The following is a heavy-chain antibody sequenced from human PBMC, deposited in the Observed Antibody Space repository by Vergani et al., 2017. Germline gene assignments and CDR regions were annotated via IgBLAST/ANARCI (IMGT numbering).Heavy chain of an antibody. CDR1: GFSFNSYW. CDR3: ARARCIETGYMSNWLDS. J-gene: IGHJ5*01. V-gene: IGHV3-74*03. Sequence: DVHLAESGGGFFQPGGSLRLSCSASGFSFNSYWMHWVRQVPGKGLLWVSRMKSDGSITAYADSVKGRFTISRDNAQNTLYLQMNSLRVEDTGVYYCARARCIETGYMSNWLDSWGQGTLVTVSS. CDR2: MKSDGSIT. D-gene: IGHD3-9*01.